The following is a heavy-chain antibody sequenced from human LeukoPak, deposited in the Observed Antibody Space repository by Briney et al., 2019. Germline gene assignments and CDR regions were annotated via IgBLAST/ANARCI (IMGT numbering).Heavy chain of an antibody. Sequence: ASVKVSCKASGGTFSSYAISWVRQAPGQGPEWMGGIIPIFGTANYAQKFQGRVTITADEPTSTAYMELSSLRSEDTAVYYCARGQGVATTISMYYFDYWGQGTLVTVSS. CDR1: GGTFSSYA. D-gene: IGHD5-12*01. CDR3: ARGQGVATTISMYYFDY. CDR2: IIPIFGTA. V-gene: IGHV1-69*13. J-gene: IGHJ4*02.